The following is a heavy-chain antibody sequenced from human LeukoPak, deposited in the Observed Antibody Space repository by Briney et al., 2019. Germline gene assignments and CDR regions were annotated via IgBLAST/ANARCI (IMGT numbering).Heavy chain of an antibody. CDR2: ISGSGGST. Sequence: PGGSLRLSCAASGFTFSSYAMSWVRQAPGKGLEWVSAISGSGGSTYSADSVKGRFTISRDNSKNTLYLQMNSLRAEDTAIYYCAKDLKPTGGYYYYGMDVWGQGTTVTVSS. J-gene: IGHJ6*02. CDR3: AKDLKPTGGYYYYGMDV. D-gene: IGHD3-16*01. V-gene: IGHV3-23*01. CDR1: GFTFSSYA.